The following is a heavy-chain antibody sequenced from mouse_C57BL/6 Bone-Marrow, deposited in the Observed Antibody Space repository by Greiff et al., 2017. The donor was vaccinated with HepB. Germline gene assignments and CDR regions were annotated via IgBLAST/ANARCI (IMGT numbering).Heavy chain of an antibody. D-gene: IGHD4-1*02. Sequence: VQLQQSGPELVKPGASVKISCKASGYSFTGYYMNWVKQSPEKSLEWIGEINPSTGGTTYNQKFKAKATLTVDKSSSTAYMQLKSLTSEDSAVYYCAREGNWDEAMDYWGQGTSVTVSS. CDR3: AREGNWDEAMDY. CDR2: INPSTGGT. CDR1: GYSFTGYY. V-gene: IGHV1-42*01. J-gene: IGHJ4*01.